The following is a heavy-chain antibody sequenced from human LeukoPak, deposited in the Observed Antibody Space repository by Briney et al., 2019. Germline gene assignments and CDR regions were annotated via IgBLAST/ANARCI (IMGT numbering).Heavy chain of an antibody. Sequence: PGGSLRLSCAASGFSFSTYAMGWVRQAPGKGLDWVSAIKPSDEIPFYADSVKGRFTISRDNSKNTLYLQMNSLRPDDTALYYCAKYGASAIYYVDSWGQGTLVTVSS. CDR2: IKPSDEIP. V-gene: IGHV3-23*01. CDR3: AKYGASAIYYVDS. CDR1: GFSFSTYA. D-gene: IGHD4/OR15-4a*01. J-gene: IGHJ4*02.